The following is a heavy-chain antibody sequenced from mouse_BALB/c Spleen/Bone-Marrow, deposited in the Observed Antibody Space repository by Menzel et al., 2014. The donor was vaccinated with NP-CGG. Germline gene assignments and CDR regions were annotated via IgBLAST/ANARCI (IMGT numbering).Heavy chain of an antibody. CDR2: IYPGDGDT. J-gene: IGHJ4*01. CDR1: GYVFSTYW. V-gene: IGHV1-80*01. CDR3: ARSGKGAMDY. D-gene: IGHD2-1*01. Sequence: LVESGAELVRPGSSAKISCKASGYVFSTYWMNWVKQRPGQGLERIGQIYPGDGDTNYNGKFKDKVILTADKSSSTAYMQLSSLTSEDSAVYFCARSGKGAMDYWGQGTSVTVSS.